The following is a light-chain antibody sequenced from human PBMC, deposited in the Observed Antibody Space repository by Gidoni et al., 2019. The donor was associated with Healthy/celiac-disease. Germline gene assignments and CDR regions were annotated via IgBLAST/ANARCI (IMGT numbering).Light chain of an antibody. CDR3: QAWDSSTGVV. J-gene: IGLJ2*01. Sequence: SYELPQPPSVPVSPGQTASIPCSGDKLGDKYACWYQQKPGQSPVLVIYQDSKRPSGIPERFSGANSGNTATLTISGTQAMDEADYYCQAWDSSTGVVFGGGTKLTVL. V-gene: IGLV3-1*01. CDR1: KLGDKY. CDR2: QDS.